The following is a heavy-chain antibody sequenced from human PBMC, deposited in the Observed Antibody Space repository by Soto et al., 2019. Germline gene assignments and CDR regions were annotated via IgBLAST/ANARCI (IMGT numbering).Heavy chain of an antibody. CDR2: IRSKANSYAT. D-gene: IGHD6-19*01. Sequence: GGSLRLSCAASGFTFSGSAMHWVRQASGKGLEWVGRIRSKANSYATAYAASGKGRFTISRDDSKNTAYLQMNSLKTEDTAVYYCTLGRSGWDFDYWGQGTLVTVSS. J-gene: IGHJ4*02. CDR1: GFTFSGSA. CDR3: TLGRSGWDFDY. V-gene: IGHV3-73*01.